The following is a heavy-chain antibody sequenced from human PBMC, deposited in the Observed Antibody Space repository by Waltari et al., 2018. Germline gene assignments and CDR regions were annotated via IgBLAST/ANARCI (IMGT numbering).Heavy chain of an antibody. J-gene: IGHJ4*02. V-gene: IGHV3-74*01. CDR1: GFPFHSYW. D-gene: IGHD2-15*01. Sequence: EVQLVESGGGLVQPGGSLRLSCAAAGFPFHSYWMHWVRQAPGKGLVWVSRINSDGSSTNYADSVKGRFTISRDNAKNTLYLQMNSLRAEDTAVYYCARQDITVRSCPDYWGQGTLVTVSS. CDR3: ARQDITVRSCPDY. CDR2: INSDGSST.